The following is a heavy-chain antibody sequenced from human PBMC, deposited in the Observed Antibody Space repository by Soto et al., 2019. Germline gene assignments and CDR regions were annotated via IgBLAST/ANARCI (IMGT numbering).Heavy chain of an antibody. Sequence: QVQLQESGPGLVKPSQTLSLTCTVSGGSISSGGYYWSWIRQHPGKGLEWIGYIYYSGSTYYNPYRKSRVTISVDKSKNQFSLKLTSVTAADTAVYYCARDLVGGIPAVDGYWFDPWGKGTLVTVSS. J-gene: IGHJ5*02. CDR1: GGSISSGGYY. D-gene: IGHD3-10*01. CDR2: IYYSGST. CDR3: ARDLVGGIPAVDGYWFDP. V-gene: IGHV4-31*03.